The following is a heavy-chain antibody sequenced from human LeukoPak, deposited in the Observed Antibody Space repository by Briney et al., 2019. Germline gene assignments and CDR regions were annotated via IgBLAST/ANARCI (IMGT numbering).Heavy chain of an antibody. Sequence: PGGSLGLSCAASGFTFTNFAMTWVRHSPGRGLDWVSAISGSSGSTLYADSVKGRFTISRDNSKNTLYLQMNSLRAEDTALYYCAKGDTTWEGFFDSWGQGTLVTVSS. V-gene: IGHV3-23*01. D-gene: IGHD1-26*01. CDR1: GFTFTNFA. CDR3: AKGDTTWEGFFDS. CDR2: ISGSSGST. J-gene: IGHJ4*02.